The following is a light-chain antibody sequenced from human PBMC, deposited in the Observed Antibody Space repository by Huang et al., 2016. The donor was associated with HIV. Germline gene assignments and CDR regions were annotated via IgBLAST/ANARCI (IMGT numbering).Light chain of an antibody. Sequence: EIVLTQSPATLSLSPGDRATLSCRDSQSGSSYVDWYQQKPGQAPRLLNYDAANRATGIPARFSGSGPGTDFTLTISRLEPEDVAVYYCQQRSNWHNFGQGTRLEIK. CDR1: QSGSSY. CDR2: DAA. J-gene: IGKJ5*01. V-gene: IGKV3D-11*02. CDR3: QQRSNWHN.